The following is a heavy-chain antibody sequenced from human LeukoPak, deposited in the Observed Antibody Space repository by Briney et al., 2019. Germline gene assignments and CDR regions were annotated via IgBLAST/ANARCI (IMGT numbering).Heavy chain of an antibody. CDR2: INHSGST. CDR3: ARAKAVAPNFDY. V-gene: IGHV4-34*01. Sequence: SETLSLTCAVYGGSFSGYYWSWIRQPPGKGLEWIGEINHSGSTNYNPSLKSRVTISVDTSKNQFSLKLSSVTAADTAVYYCARAKAVAPNFDYWGQGTLVTVSS. CDR1: GGSFSGYY. J-gene: IGHJ4*02. D-gene: IGHD6-19*01.